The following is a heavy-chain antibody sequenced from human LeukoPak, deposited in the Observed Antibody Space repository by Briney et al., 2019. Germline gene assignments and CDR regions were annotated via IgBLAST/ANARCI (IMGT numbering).Heavy chain of an antibody. CDR2: LGGSGGTT. Sequence: GGSLRLSCAVSGITLSNYGMSWVRQAPGKGLEWVAGLGGSGGTTNYADSVKGRFTISRDNRKNTLYLQMNSLRAEDTAVYFCAKGNAPFTTTPFDYWGQGTLVTVYS. D-gene: IGHD1-1*01. V-gene: IGHV3-23*01. CDR3: AKGNAPFTTTPFDY. J-gene: IGHJ4*02. CDR1: GITLSNYG.